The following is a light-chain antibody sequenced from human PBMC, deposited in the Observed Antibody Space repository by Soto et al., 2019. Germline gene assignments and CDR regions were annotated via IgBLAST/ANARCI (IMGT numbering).Light chain of an antibody. Sequence: AIQLTQSPSSLSASVGDRVTITCRASQGIRSALGWYQQKPGKVPKLLIYTASTLQSGVPSRFSGSGSGTDFTLTISSLQPEDFATYYCLLDFSYFWAFGQGTKVGVK. J-gene: IGKJ1*01. V-gene: IGKV1-6*01. CDR2: TAS. CDR1: QGIRSA. CDR3: LLDFSYFWA.